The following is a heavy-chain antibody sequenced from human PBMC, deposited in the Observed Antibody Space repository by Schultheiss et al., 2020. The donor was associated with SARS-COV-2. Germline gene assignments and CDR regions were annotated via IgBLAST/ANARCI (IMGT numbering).Heavy chain of an antibody. CDR3: ARGGRITGTTEGFFDY. D-gene: IGHD1/OR15-1a*01. V-gene: IGHV4-39*07. J-gene: IGHJ4*02. Sequence: SETLSLTCTVSGGSISSYYWGWIRQPPGKGLEWIGSIYYSGSTYYNPSLKSRVTISVDTSKNQFSLKLSSVTAADTAVYYCARGGRITGTTEGFFDYWGQGTLVTVSS. CDR1: GGSISSYY. CDR2: IYYSGST.